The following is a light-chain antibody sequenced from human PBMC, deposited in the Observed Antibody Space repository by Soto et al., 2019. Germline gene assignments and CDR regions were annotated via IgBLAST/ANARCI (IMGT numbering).Light chain of an antibody. V-gene: IGKV3-11*01. CDR3: QQYNNWPPWT. J-gene: IGKJ1*01. Sequence: TQAPATSALSPGEGATLSCRASQSVRSYLAWYPQKPGQAPRLLIYDASNRATGIPARFSGSGSGTDFTLTISSLQSEDFAVYYCQQYNNWPPWTFGHGTIVDI. CDR1: QSVRSY. CDR2: DAS.